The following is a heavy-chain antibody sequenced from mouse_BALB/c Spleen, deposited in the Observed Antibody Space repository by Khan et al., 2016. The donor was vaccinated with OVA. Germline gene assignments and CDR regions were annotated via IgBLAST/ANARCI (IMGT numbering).Heavy chain of an antibody. CDR2: IYPYNDDT. CDR1: GYTFTSYV. Sequence: VRLQQSGPELVKPGASVKMSCKASGYTFTSYVIHWVKQKPGQGLEWIGYIYPYNDDTKSNEKVKGKATLTSDKSSSTAYMELRSLTSEDSAVYYCARNYRYDVYFDYWGQGTTLTVSS. D-gene: IGHD2-14*01. J-gene: IGHJ2*01. CDR3: ARNYRYDVYFDY. V-gene: IGHV1S136*01.